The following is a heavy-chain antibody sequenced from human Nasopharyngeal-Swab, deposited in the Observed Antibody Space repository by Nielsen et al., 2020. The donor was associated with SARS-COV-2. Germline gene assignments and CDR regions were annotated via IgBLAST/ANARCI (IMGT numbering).Heavy chain of an antibody. V-gene: IGHV5-51*01. CDR3: ARQLRSRTNDAFDI. Sequence: KASCKGSGYSFTSYWIGWARQMPGKGLEWMGIIYPGDSDTRYSPSFQGQVTISADKSISTAYLQWSSLKASDTAMYYCARQLRSRTNDAFDIWGQGTMVTVSS. J-gene: IGHJ3*02. D-gene: IGHD5-12*01. CDR1: GYSFTSYW. CDR2: IYPGDSDT.